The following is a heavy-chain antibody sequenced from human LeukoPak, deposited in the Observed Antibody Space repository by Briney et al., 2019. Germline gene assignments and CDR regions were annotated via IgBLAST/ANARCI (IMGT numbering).Heavy chain of an antibody. CDR2: IYYSGST. CDR1: GGSISSSSYY. V-gene: IGHV4-39*01. J-gene: IGHJ4*02. Sequence: ASETLSLTCTVFGGSISSSSYYWGWIRQPPGKGLEWIGSIYYSGSTYYNPSLKSRVTISVDTSKNQFSLKLSSVTAADTAVYYCARHGSIAVAVAGFDYWGQGTLVTVSS. D-gene: IGHD6-19*01. CDR3: ARHGSIAVAVAGFDY.